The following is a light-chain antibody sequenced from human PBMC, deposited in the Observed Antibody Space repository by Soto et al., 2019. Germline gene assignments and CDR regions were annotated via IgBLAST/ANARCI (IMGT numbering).Light chain of an antibody. CDR1: QSISAW. Sequence: DIQMTQSPSTLSASVVDRVSINFRASQSISAWLAWYQQKPGKAPRLLIYKASTLEIGVPSRFSGSGSGTEFTLTISSLQPDDVATYYCQQYSSYWTFGQGTKVDIK. CDR2: KAS. V-gene: IGKV1-5*03. CDR3: QQYSSYWT. J-gene: IGKJ1*01.